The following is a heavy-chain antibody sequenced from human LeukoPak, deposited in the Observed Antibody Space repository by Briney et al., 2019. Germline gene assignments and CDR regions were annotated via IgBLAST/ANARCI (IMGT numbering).Heavy chain of an antibody. D-gene: IGHD3-3*01. J-gene: IGHJ6*02. Sequence: SLRLSXXXSGFTXDDYAMRWVRHAPGKGLEWVSGISWNSGSIIYADSVKGRFTISRDNAKNSLYLQMNSLRAEDTAVYYCARDTLSGVLIGPRLDVWGQGTTVTVSS. CDR1: GFTXDDYA. CDR2: ISWNSGSI. V-gene: IGHV3-9*01. CDR3: ARDTLSGVLIGPRLDV.